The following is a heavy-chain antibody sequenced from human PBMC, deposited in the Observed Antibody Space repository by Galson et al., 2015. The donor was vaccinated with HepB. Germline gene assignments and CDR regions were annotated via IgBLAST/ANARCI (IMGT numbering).Heavy chain of an antibody. J-gene: IGHJ4*02. CDR2: ISYDGSNK. CDR3: AKYGSGSYDFDY. CDR1: GFTFSSYG. Sequence: SLRLSCAASGFTFSSYGMHWVRQAPGKGLEWVAVISYDGSNKYYADSVKGRFTISRDNSKNTLYLQMNSLRAEDTAVYYCAKYGSGSYDFDYWGQGTLVTVSS. V-gene: IGHV3-30*18. D-gene: IGHD3-10*01.